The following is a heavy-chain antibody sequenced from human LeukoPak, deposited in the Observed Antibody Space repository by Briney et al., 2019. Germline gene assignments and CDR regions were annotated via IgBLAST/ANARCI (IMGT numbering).Heavy chain of an antibody. D-gene: IGHD5-12*01. CDR1: GFTFSDYY. CDR3: ARDRGYSSYENDY. Sequence: PGGSLRLSWAASGFTFSDYYMSWIRQAPGKGLEWVSYISSSGSTIYYADSVKGRFTISRDNAKNSLYLQMNSLRAEDTAVYYCARDRGYSSYENDYWGQGTLVTVSS. V-gene: IGHV3-11*04. J-gene: IGHJ4*02. CDR2: ISSSGSTI.